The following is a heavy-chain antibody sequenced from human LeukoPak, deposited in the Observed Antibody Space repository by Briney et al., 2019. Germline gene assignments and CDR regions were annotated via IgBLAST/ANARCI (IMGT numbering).Heavy chain of an antibody. CDR3: ARDFWSGYSISFDY. J-gene: IGHJ4*02. V-gene: IGHV4-38-2*02. CDR1: GYSISSGYY. Sequence: ASDTLSLTCAVSGYSISSGYYWGWIPQPPGKGLEWIGSIYHSGSTYYNPSLKSRVTMSVDTSKNQFSLKLSSVTAADTAVYYCARDFWSGYSISFDYWGQGTLVTVSS. CDR2: IYHSGST. D-gene: IGHD3-3*01.